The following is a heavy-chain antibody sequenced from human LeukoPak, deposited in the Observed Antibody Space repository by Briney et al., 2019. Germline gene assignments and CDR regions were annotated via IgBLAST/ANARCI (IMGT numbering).Heavy chain of an antibody. Sequence: SVKVSCKPSGGTISDYAVYWVRQAPGQGLEWMARIIPLFGTVNYAQNFQDRLTLSADKSTNTAHMELSSLRFDDTAIYYCATPPPGYSFSNHYYYMDAWGRGTTVTVS. CDR2: IIPLFGTV. V-gene: IGHV1-69*06. D-gene: IGHD1-1*01. J-gene: IGHJ6*03. CDR1: GGTISDYA. CDR3: ATPPPGYSFSNHYYYMDA.